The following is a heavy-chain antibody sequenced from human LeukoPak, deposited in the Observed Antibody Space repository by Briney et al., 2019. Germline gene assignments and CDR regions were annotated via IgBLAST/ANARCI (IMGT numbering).Heavy chain of an antibody. CDR3: ARDHSIVVVPAAHFDP. V-gene: IGHV4-61*02. D-gene: IGHD2-2*01. CDR2: IYTSGST. CDR1: GGSISEGNHF. J-gene: IGHJ5*02. Sequence: SETLSLTCTVSGGSISEGNHFWTWIRQPAGKGLEWIGRIYTSGSTNYNPSLKSRVTISVDTSKNQFSLKLSSVTAADTAVYYCARDHSIVVVPAAHFDPWGQGTLVTVSS.